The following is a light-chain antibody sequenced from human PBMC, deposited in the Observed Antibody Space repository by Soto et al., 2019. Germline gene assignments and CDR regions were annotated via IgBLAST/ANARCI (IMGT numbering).Light chain of an antibody. CDR3: QQYNEWPLT. Sequence: EIVMTQSPATLSVSPGEGATLSCRASESMSNNLAWYQQKFGQAPRLLIYHASTRATGIPARFSGSGSGTELTLTISSLQSEDFALYYCQQYNEWPLTFGGGTKVEIK. CDR2: HAS. J-gene: IGKJ4*01. V-gene: IGKV3-15*01. CDR1: ESMSNN.